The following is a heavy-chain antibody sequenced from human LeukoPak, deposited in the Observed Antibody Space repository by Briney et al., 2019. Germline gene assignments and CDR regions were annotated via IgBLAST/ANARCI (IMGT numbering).Heavy chain of an antibody. V-gene: IGHV3-9*03. J-gene: IGHJ4*02. CDR3: TRSKGSGYSYGYGLWDY. CDR2: ISWNSGSI. Sequence: PGGSLRLSCAASGFTFDDYAMHWVRQAPGKGLEWVSGISWNSGSIAYADSVKGRFTISRDNAKNSLYLQMNSLRAEDMALYYCTRSKGSGYSYGYGLWDYWGQGTLVTVSS. D-gene: IGHD5-18*01. CDR1: GFTFDDYA.